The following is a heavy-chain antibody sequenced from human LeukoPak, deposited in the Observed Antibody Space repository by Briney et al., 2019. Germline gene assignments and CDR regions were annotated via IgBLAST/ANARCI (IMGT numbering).Heavy chain of an antibody. CDR3: ASRVRGGRWLYNWFDP. D-gene: IGHD5-24*01. CDR2: ISSSGSTI. CDR1: GFTFSSYE. V-gene: IGHV3-48*03. J-gene: IGHJ5*02. Sequence: GSLRLSCAASGFTFSSYEMNWVRQAPGKGLEWVSYISSSGSTIYYADSVKGRFTISRDNAKNSLYLQMNSLGAEDTAVYYCASRVRGGRWLYNWFDPWGQGTLVTVSS.